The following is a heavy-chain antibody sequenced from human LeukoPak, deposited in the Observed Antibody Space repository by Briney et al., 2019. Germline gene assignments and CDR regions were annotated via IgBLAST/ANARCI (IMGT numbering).Heavy chain of an antibody. CDR2: IKSKTDGGTT. CDR1: GFTFSNAW. J-gene: IGHJ6*03. D-gene: IGHD2-15*01. CDR3: TTDRYCSGGSCYGRGVYYYYMDV. V-gene: IGHV3-15*01. Sequence: GGSLRLSCAASGFTFSNAWMSWVRQAPGKGLEWGGRIKSKTDGGTTDYAAPVKGRFTISRDDSKNTLYLQMNSLKTEDTAVYYCTTDRYCSGGSCYGRGVYYYYMDVWGKGTTVTVSS.